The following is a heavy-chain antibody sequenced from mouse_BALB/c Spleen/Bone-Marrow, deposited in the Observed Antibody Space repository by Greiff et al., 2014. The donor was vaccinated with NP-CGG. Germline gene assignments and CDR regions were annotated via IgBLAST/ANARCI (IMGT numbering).Heavy chain of an antibody. CDR3: ARQEDDYFDY. V-gene: IGHV1-14*01. Sequence: EVQLVESGPELVKPGASVKMSCKASGYTFTSYVMHWVKQKPGQGLEWIGYINPYNDGSKYNEKFRGKATLTSDKSSSTAYMKLSSLTSEDSAVYYCARQEDDYFDYWGQGTTLTVSS. CDR1: GYTFTSYV. CDR2: INPYNDGS. J-gene: IGHJ2*01.